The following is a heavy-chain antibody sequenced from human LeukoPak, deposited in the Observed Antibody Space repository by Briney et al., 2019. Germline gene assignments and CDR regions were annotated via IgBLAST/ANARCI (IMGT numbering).Heavy chain of an antibody. CDR2: IYTSGST. Sequence: SETLSLTCTVSGGSISSYYWSWIRQPAGKGLEWIGRIYTSGSTNYNPSLKSRVTISVDTSKNQFSLKLSSVTAADTAVYYCARIGGRRYCSSTSCSADVWGKGTTVTISS. CDR1: GGSISSYY. D-gene: IGHD2-2*01. V-gene: IGHV4-4*07. J-gene: IGHJ6*04. CDR3: ARIGGRRYCSSTSCSADV.